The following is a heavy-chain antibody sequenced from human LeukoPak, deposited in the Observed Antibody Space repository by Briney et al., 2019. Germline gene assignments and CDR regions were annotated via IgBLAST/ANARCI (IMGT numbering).Heavy chain of an antibody. V-gene: IGHV3-33*05. J-gene: IGHJ4*02. CDR2: MSPPDSNE. D-gene: IGHD2-2*03. CDR1: GFTFSDYG. Sequence: PGGSLRLSCAASGFTFSDYGIHWVRKAPGKGLDRLAVMSPPDSNEYYAVHVKGRFTISRDDSKNTVYLQMNSLRAEDTAVYYCARDWIDRSLDYWGQGTLVIVSS. CDR3: ARDWIDRSLDY.